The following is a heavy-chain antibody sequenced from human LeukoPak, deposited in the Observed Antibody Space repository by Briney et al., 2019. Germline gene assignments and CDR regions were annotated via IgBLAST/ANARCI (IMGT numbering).Heavy chain of an antibody. D-gene: IGHD3-22*01. CDR2: IHAIGST. Sequence: SETLSLTCTVSGGPMSDSYWYWIQHSAATGMEWIGRIHAIGSTNYNPSLKSRVIISLDTSKNQFSLGLSAVTAADTATYYCARILDRDAWGQGTLVTVSS. CDR1: GGPMSDSY. CDR3: ARILDRDA. V-gene: IGHV4-4*07. J-gene: IGHJ3*01.